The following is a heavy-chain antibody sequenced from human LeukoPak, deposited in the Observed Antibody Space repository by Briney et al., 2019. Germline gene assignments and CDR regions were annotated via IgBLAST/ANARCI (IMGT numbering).Heavy chain of an antibody. CDR3: TRHPRYSGSYYFDY. CDR1: GGSISSYY. CDR2: IYYSGST. Sequence: SETLSLTCTVSGGSISSYYWSWIRQPPGKGLEWIGYIYYSGSTNYNPSLKSRVTISVDTSKNQFSLKLSSVTAADTALYYCTRHPRYSGSYYFDYWGQGTLVTVSS. J-gene: IGHJ4*02. D-gene: IGHD1-26*01. V-gene: IGHV4-59*08.